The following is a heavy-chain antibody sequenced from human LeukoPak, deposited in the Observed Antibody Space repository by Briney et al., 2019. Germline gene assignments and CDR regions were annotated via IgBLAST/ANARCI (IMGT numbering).Heavy chain of an antibody. V-gene: IGHV3-23*01. D-gene: IGHD6-19*01. J-gene: IGHJ4*02. CDR3: AKDVAPDSGWDLDY. CDR1: GLTFSTYS. CDR2: IYNSGAKI. Sequence: GGALRLSCAVSGLTFSTYSMTWVRQGPGKGLEWVSSIYNSGAKIFYADSVKGRFTISRDNSKNMLYLQMNSLRVEDTAVYYCAKDVAPDSGWDLDYWGQGTLVTVSS.